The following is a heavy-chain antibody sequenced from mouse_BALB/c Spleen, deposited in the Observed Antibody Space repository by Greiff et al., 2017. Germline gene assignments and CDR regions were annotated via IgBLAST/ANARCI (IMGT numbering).Heavy chain of an antibody. CDR3: ARTGANWDQGWYFDV. Sequence: QVQLQQSGPGLVAPSQSLSITCTVSGFSLSSYSVHWVRQPPGKGLEWLGMIWGGGSTDYNSDLKSRLSISKDNSKSQVVLKMNSLQTDDTAMDYCARTGANWDQGWYFDVWGAGTTVTVSS. J-gene: IGHJ1*01. V-gene: IGHV2-6-4*01. D-gene: IGHD4-1*01. CDR1: GFSLSSYS. CDR2: IWGGGST.